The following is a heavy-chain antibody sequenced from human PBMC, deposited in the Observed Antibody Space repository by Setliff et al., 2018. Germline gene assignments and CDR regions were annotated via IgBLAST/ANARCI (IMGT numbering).Heavy chain of an antibody. CDR3: AREGPESDSSGYMDV. J-gene: IGHJ6*03. Sequence: SETLSLTCDVYDGAFSTYYWTWIRQPPGKGLVWIGDMHQSGRINFNPSLKSRVTMSADPSKNQFSLKVTSVTAADTAVYYCAREGPESDSSGYMDVWGQGTTVTVS. D-gene: IGHD3-22*01. V-gene: IGHV4-34*01. CDR2: MHQSGRI. CDR1: DGAFSTYY.